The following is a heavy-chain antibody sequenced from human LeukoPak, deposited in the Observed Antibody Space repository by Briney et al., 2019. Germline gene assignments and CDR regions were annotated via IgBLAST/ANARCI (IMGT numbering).Heavy chain of an antibody. CDR2: IYYSGST. D-gene: IGHD2-2*01. J-gene: IGHJ5*02. CDR1: GGSISSSSYY. V-gene: IGHV4-39*01. Sequence: SETLSLTCTVSGGSISSSSYYWGWIRQPPGKGLEWIGSIYYSGSTYYNPSLKGRVTISVDTSKNQFSLKLSSVTAADTAVYYCARGLSSWFDPWGQGTLVTVSS. CDR3: ARGLSSWFDP.